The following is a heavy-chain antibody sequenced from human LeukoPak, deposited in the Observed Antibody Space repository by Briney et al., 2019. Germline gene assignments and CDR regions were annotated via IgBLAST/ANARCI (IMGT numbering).Heavy chain of an antibody. D-gene: IGHD3-10*01. Sequence: ASVKVSCKASGYTFTSYYMHWVRQAPGQGLEWMGWINPNSGGTNYAQKFQGRVTMTRDTSISTAYMELSRLRSDDTAVYYCASDGAYGSGSYFTKHNWFDPWGQGTLVTVSS. CDR1: GYTFTSYY. CDR2: INPNSGGT. V-gene: IGHV1-2*02. CDR3: ASDGAYGSGSYFTKHNWFDP. J-gene: IGHJ5*02.